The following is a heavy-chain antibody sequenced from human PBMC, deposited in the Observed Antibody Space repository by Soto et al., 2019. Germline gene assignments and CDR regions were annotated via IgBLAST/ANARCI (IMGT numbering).Heavy chain of an antibody. J-gene: IGHJ3*02. Sequence: EVQLLESGGGLVQPGGSLRLSCAASGFTFSSYAMSWVRQAPGKGLEWVSAISGSGGSTYYADSVKDRFTISRDNSKNTLYLQMNSLRAEDTAVYYCAKVLYYDSSGYFSYAFDIWGQGTMVTVSS. CDR1: GFTFSSYA. CDR3: AKVLYYDSSGYFSYAFDI. CDR2: ISGSGGST. V-gene: IGHV3-23*01. D-gene: IGHD3-22*01.